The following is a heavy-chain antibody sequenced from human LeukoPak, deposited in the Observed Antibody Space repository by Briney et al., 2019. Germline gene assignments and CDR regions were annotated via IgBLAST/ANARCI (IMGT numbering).Heavy chain of an antibody. J-gene: IGHJ6*03. CDR1: GGSISSGTYY. V-gene: IGHV4-61*02. CDR2: IYTSGST. CDR3: ARPRYFDGGSYYYMDV. D-gene: IGHD3-9*01. Sequence: PSQTLSLTCTVSGGSISSGTYYWSWIRQPAGKGLEWIGRIYTSGSTNYNPSLKSRVSISVDTSKNQFSLKLSSVTAADTAVYYCARPRYFDGGSYYYMDVWGKGTTVTVSS.